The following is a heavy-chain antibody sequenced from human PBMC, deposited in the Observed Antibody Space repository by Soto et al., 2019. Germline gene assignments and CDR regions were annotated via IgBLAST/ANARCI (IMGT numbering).Heavy chain of an antibody. CDR1: GFTYSSYA. CDR3: AKALGYFCSGSYYNLYGMDV. J-gene: IGHJ6*02. CDR2: ISGSGGST. V-gene: IGHV3-23*01. D-gene: IGHD3-10*01. Sequence: EVQLLESGGGLVQPGGSLRLSCAASGFTYSSYAMSWVRQAPGEGREWVSGISGSGGSTYYADSVKGRFTISRDNSKNTLYLQMNSMRAEDAAVYYCAKALGYFCSGSYYNLYGMDVWFQWTTVTVSS.